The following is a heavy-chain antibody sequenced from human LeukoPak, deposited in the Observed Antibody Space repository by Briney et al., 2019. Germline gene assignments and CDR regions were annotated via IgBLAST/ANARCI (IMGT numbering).Heavy chain of an antibody. Sequence: GGSLRLSCAASGFTFSSYEMNWVRQAPGKGLEWVSYISSSGSTIYYADSVKGRFTISRDNAKNSLYLQMNGLRAEDMAVYYCARRRHQVGDFDFDYWGQGTLVTVSS. V-gene: IGHV3-48*03. J-gene: IGHJ4*02. CDR2: ISSSGSTI. D-gene: IGHD3-16*01. CDR3: ARRRHQVGDFDFDY. CDR1: GFTFSSYE.